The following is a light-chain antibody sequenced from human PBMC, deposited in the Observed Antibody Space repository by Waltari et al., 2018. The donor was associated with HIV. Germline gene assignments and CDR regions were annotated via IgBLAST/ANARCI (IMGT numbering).Light chain of an antibody. CDR2: RND. J-gene: IGLJ2*01. CDR3: VTWDDSLRGVV. CDR1: TSNIGSNY. Sequence: SVVTQPPSASGPPGQRVTIPCSGNTSNIGSNYVFWYQHLPGTAPKLLIHRNDQRPSGVPDRFSGSTSGTSASLAISGLRSEDEADYYCVTWDDSLRGVVFGGGTKVAVL. V-gene: IGLV1-47*01.